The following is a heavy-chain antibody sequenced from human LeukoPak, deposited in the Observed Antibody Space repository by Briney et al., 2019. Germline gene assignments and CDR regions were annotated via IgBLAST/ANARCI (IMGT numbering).Heavy chain of an antibody. CDR2: ISAYNGNT. CDR3: ARATSITMVRGVIRGFDP. Sequence: ASVKVSCKASGYTFTSYGISWVREAPGQGLEWMVWISAYNGNTNYAQKLQGRVTMTTDTSTSTAYMELRSLRSDDTAVYYCARATSITMVRGVIRGFDPWGQGTLVTVSS. J-gene: IGHJ5*02. CDR1: GYTFTSYG. D-gene: IGHD3-10*01. V-gene: IGHV1-18*01.